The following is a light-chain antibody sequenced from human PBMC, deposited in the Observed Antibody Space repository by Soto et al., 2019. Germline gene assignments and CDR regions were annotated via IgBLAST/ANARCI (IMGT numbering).Light chain of an antibody. CDR2: DAS. CDR1: QSVSSY. CDR3: HQYGSAPRT. Sequence: EIVLTQSPATLSLSPGERATLSCRASQSVSSYLAWYQQKPGQAPRLLIYDASNRATGIPDRISGGGSGTDFTLTISRLEPEDFAVYYCHQYGSAPRTFGQGTKVEI. V-gene: IGKV3-20*01. J-gene: IGKJ1*01.